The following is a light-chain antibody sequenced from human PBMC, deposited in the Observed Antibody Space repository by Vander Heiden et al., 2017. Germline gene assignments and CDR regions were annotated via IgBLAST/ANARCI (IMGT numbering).Light chain of an antibody. CDR1: KLGDKY. V-gene: IGLV3-1*01. CDR2: QDS. CDR3: QAWDSSTAGVG. Sequence: SYELTQPPSVSVCPGQTASITCSGDKLGDKYACWYQQKPGQSPVLVIYQDSKRPSGIPERFSGSNTGNKATPTISGTQAMEEADDYCQAWDSSTAGVGFGGGTKL. J-gene: IGLJ2*01.